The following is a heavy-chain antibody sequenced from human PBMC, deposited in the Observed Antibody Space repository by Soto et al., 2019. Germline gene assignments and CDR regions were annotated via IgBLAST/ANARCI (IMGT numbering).Heavy chain of an antibody. Sequence: ASVKVSCKASGYTFTSYGISWVRQAPGQGLEWMGWISAYNGNTNYAQKLQCRVTMTTDTSTSTAYMELRSLRSDDTAVYYCEREGQWLANDYYYYGMDVWGQGTTVTVSS. D-gene: IGHD6-19*01. CDR1: GYTFTSYG. V-gene: IGHV1-18*01. J-gene: IGHJ6*02. CDR3: EREGQWLANDYYYYGMDV. CDR2: ISAYNGNT.